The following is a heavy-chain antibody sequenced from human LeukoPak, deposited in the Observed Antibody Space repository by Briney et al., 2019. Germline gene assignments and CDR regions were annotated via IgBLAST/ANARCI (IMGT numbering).Heavy chain of an antibody. V-gene: IGHV3-53*01. J-gene: IGHJ4*02. CDR1: GSSVRGNY. CDR3: AREGAYGSGGYEH. D-gene: IGHD3-10*01. CDR2: IYSGEST. Sequence: PGGSLRLSCAVSGSSVRGNYMSWVRQAPGKGLQWVSIIYSGESTYYADSVKGRFTISRDHSKNTLYLQMNRLRVEDTAVYYCAREGAYGSGGYEHWGQGTLVTVAS.